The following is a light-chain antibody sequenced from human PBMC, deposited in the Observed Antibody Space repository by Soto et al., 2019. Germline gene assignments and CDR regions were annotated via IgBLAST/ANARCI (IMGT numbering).Light chain of an antibody. CDR2: GAS. CDR3: QQYGSSPT. CDR1: QSVSSSY. J-gene: IGKJ3*01. Sequence: EIVLTQSPGTLSLSPGERATLSCRASQSVSSSYLASYQQKPGQAPRLLIYGASSRGTGIPDRFSGSWSGTVFTLTISRLEPEDFAVYYCQQYGSSPTFGPGTKVDIK. V-gene: IGKV3-20*01.